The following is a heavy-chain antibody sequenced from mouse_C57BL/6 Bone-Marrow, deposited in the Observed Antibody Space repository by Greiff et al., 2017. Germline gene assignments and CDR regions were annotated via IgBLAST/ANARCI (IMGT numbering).Heavy chain of an antibody. J-gene: IGHJ1*03. V-gene: IGHV1-81*01. CDR3: ARFHDCGSTHWYFDV. CDR1: GYTFTSSG. CDR2: IYPKSGNP. D-gene: IGHD1-1*01. Sequence: VKLVESGAELARPGASVKLSCKASGYTFTSSGISWVQQRTGQGLEWIGEIYPKSGNPYYNEKFKGKATLTAAKSSSTAYMELRSLRSEDSAVYFGARFHDCGSTHWYFDVGGTGTTVTVSS.